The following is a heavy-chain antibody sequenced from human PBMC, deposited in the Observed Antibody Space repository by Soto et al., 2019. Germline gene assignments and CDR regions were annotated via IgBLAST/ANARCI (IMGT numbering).Heavy chain of an antibody. CDR2: INHSGST. V-gene: IGHV4-34*01. CDR3: ARGLAAAAY. Sequence: QVQLQQWGAGLLKPSETLSLTCAVYGGSFSGYYWSWIRQPPGKGLEWIGEINHSGSTNYNPSLKSRGTISVHTSKNQFSLKLSSVTAADTAVYYCARGLAAAAYWGQGTLVTVSS. J-gene: IGHJ4*02. D-gene: IGHD6-13*01. CDR1: GGSFSGYY.